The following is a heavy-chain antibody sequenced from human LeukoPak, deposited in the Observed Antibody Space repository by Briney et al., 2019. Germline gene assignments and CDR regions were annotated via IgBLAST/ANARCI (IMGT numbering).Heavy chain of an antibody. CDR3: ARAPNSYGSGLDY. D-gene: IGHD5-18*01. V-gene: IGHV3-30*03. CDR2: ISYDGSNE. J-gene: IGHJ4*02. Sequence: QPGRSLRLSCTASGFTFSTYDMHWVRQAPGKGLEWVAVISYDGSNEYYADSVKGRFTISRDNSKSTLFLQMNSLRAEDTAVYYCARAPNSYGSGLDYWGQGTLVTVSS. CDR1: GFTFSTYD.